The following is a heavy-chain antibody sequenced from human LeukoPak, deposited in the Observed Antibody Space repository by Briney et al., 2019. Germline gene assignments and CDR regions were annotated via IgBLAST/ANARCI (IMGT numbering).Heavy chain of an antibody. J-gene: IGHJ4*02. D-gene: IGHD1-7*01. CDR2: ISGGGGST. V-gene: IGHV3-23*01. CDR3: AKERDWNYGGYFDY. Sequence: GGSLRLSCAVSGFTFSSYAMSWVRQAPGKGLEWVSAISGGGGSTYYADSVKGRFTISRDNSKNTLYLQMNSLRAEDTAVYYCAKERDWNYGGYFDYWGQGTLVTVSS. CDR1: GFTFSSYA.